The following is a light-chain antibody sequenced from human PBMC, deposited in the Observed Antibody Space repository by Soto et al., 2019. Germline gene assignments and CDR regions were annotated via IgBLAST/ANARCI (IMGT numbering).Light chain of an antibody. V-gene: IGLV2-14*01. CDR1: SSDVGGYNY. Sequence: QSVLTQPASVSGSPGQSITTSCTGTSSDVGGYNYVSWYQHHPGKAPELMIFEVSNRPSGVSHRFSGSKSGNTASLTISRLQTEDEGDYYCSSYTSSSTRVFGTGTKVTVL. CDR3: SSYTSSSTRV. CDR2: EVS. J-gene: IGLJ1*01.